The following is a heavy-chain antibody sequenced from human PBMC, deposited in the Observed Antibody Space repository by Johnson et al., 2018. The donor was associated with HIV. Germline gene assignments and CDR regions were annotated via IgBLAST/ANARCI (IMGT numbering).Heavy chain of an antibody. Sequence: VQLVESGGDLIQPGGSLRFTCAASGFTFSSSAMKWVRQAPGKGLEWVSTISGTHGSTYYADSVRGRFTLSRDNSQNTLYLQMNSLRAEDTAVYYCVKDRPDYSTYEIIDVFDIWGQGTMVTVSS. J-gene: IGHJ3*02. CDR2: ISGTHGST. D-gene: IGHD4-11*01. V-gene: IGHV3-23*04. CDR3: VKDRPDYSTYEIIDVFDI. CDR1: GFTFSSSA.